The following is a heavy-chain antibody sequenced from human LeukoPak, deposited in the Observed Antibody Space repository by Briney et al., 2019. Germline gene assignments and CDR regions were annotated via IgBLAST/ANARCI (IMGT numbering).Heavy chain of an antibody. V-gene: IGHV1-69*13. CDR2: IIPIFGTA. CDR3: ASTSGIAAPFDY. CDR1: GGTFSSYA. D-gene: IGHD6-6*01. J-gene: IGHJ4*02. Sequence: ASVKVSCKASGGTFSSYAISWVRQAPGQGLEWMGGIIPIFGTANYAQKFQGRVTITADESTSTAYMELSSLRSEDTAVYYCASTSGIAAPFDYWGQGTLVTVSS.